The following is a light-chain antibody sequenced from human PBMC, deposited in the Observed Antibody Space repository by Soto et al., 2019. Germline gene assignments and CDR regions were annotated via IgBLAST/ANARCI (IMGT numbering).Light chain of an antibody. V-gene: IGKV4-1*01. CDR2: WAS. Sequence: DIVMTQSPDSLAVSLGERATFNCKSSQSVLYSSNNKNYLAWYQQKAGQPPKLLIYWASTRESGVPDRFSGSGSGTDFTLTISSLQAEDVAVYYCQQYYSTPRTFGQGTKVEIK. J-gene: IGKJ1*01. CDR3: QQYYSTPRT. CDR1: QSVLYSSNNKNY.